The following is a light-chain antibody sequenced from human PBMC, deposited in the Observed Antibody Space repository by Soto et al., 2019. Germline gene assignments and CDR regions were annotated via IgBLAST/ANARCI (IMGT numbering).Light chain of an antibody. Sequence: EIVLTQSPATLSLSPGERATLSCRASQSVSSYLLWYQQKPGQAPRLLIYDASNRATGIPARFSGSGSGTDFTLTISSLETEDFAVYYCQQRSNGLTFGGGTKVEIK. CDR1: QSVSSY. J-gene: IGKJ4*01. CDR2: DAS. CDR3: QQRSNGLT. V-gene: IGKV3-11*01.